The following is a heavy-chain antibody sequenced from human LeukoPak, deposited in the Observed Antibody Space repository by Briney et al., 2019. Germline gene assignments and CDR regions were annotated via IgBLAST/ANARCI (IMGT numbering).Heavy chain of an antibody. J-gene: IGHJ5*02. CDR3: ARGRGT. Sequence: SETLSLTCAVYGESLSDYYWNWFCQPPGKGLEWIAEINPSGNTRYNPSLKSRVTISVDTSKNHFSLRLTSVTAADTAMYYCARGRGTWGQGTLVTVSS. CDR2: INPSGNT. V-gene: IGHV4-34*01. D-gene: IGHD3-10*01. CDR1: GESLSDYY.